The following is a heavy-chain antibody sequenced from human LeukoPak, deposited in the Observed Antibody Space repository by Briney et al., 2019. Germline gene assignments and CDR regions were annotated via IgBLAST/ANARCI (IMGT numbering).Heavy chain of an antibody. D-gene: IGHD2-2*01. V-gene: IGHV3-33*01. CDR1: GFTFSSYG. Sequence: GRSLRLSCAASGFTFSSYGMHWVRQAPGKGLEWVAVIWYDGSNKYYADSVKGRFTISRDNSKNTLYLQMNSLRAEDTAVYYCARDTAQPIVVVPAANGGYYYYGMDVWGQGTTVTVSS. J-gene: IGHJ6*02. CDR2: IWYDGSNK. CDR3: ARDTAQPIVVVPAANGGYYYYGMDV.